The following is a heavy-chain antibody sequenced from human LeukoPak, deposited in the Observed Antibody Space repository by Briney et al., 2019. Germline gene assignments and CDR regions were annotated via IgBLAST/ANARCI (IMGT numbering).Heavy chain of an antibody. J-gene: IGHJ6*03. CDR3: ARDRIRGKKIAAADTKSSYYYYYYMDV. CDR2: IKQDGSEK. CDR1: GFTFSSYW. D-gene: IGHD6-13*01. V-gene: IGHV3-7*01. Sequence: GGSLRLSCAASGFTFSSYWMRWVRQAPGKGLEWVANIKQDGSEKYYVDSVKGRFTISRDNAKNSLYLQMNSLRAEDTAVYYCARDRIRGKKIAAADTKSSYYYYYYMDVWGKGTTVTVSS.